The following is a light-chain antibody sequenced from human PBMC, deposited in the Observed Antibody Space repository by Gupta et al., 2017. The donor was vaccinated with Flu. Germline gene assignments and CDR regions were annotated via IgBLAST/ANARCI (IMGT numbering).Light chain of an antibody. CDR3: QSADSSGPYV. CDR2: KDS. V-gene: IGLV3-25*02. Sequence: SYELTQPPSVSVSPGQTARITCSGDALPKQYAYWYQQKPGQAPVLVIYKDSERPSGIPGRFSGSSSGTTVTVTISGVQAEDEADYYCQSADSSGPYVFGTGTKVTVL. J-gene: IGLJ1*01. CDR1: ALPKQY.